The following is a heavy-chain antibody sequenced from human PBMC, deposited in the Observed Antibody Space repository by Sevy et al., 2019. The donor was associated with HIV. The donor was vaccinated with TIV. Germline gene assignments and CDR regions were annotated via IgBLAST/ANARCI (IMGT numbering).Heavy chain of an antibody. CDR2: IYTSGST. J-gene: IGHJ5*02. D-gene: IGHD3-3*01. CDR3: ARDYFGGYYNWFDP. CDR1: GGSISSYY. Sequence: SETLSLTCTVSGGSISSYYWSWIRQPAGKGLEWIGRIYTSGSTNYNPSLKSRVTMSVDTSKNQFSLKLSSVTAADTAVHYCARDYFGGYYNWFDPWGQGTLVTVSS. V-gene: IGHV4-4*07.